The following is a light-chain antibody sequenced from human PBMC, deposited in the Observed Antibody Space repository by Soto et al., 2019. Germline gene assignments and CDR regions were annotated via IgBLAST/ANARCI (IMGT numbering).Light chain of an antibody. CDR1: SSNIGSNY. CDR2: DDS. CDR3: GTWDSSLLAGV. V-gene: IGLV1-51*01. Sequence: QSALTQPPSVSAAPGQKVTISCSGSSSNIGSNYVSWYRHLPGTAPKLLIYDDSNRPSGIPDRFSGSKSGTSATLGITGLQTGDEADYYCGTWDSSLLAGVFGTGTKVTVL. J-gene: IGLJ1*01.